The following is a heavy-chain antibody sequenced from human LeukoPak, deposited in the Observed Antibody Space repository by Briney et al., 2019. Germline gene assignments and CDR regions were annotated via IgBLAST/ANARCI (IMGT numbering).Heavy chain of an antibody. D-gene: IGHD3-10*01. CDR1: GFTYSSYE. CDR2: ISSSGSTI. Sequence: GGSLRLSYADSGFTYSSYEMHWVRQAPGKGLEWVSYISSSGSTIYYADSVKGRFTISRDTAKNSLSLQMNSLRAEDTAVYYCAPYYYGSGSVTSSFDFWGQGTLVTVSS. J-gene: IGHJ4*02. CDR3: APYYYGSGSVTSSFDF. V-gene: IGHV3-48*03.